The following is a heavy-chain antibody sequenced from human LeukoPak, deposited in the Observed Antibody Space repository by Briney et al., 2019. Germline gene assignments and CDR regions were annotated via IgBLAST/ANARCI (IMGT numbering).Heavy chain of an antibody. D-gene: IGHD1-7*01. Sequence: PGGSLRLSCAASGNYWMHWVRQAPGKGLVWVSHINSDGSWTSYADSVKGRFAISRDNAKNSLYLQMNSLRPEDTAMYYCARDVGHRSSYPDNWNYVPFDSWGQGTLVTVSS. CDR2: INSDGSWT. V-gene: IGHV3-74*01. J-gene: IGHJ4*02. CDR1: GNYW. CDR3: ARDVGHRSSYPDNWNYVPFDS.